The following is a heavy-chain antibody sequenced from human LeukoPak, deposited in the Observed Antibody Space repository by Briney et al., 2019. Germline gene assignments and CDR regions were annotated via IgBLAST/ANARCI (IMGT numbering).Heavy chain of an antibody. V-gene: IGHV4-4*07. D-gene: IGHD6-13*01. CDR3: ARQIASAGTAGFDL. J-gene: IGHJ4*02. CDR2: IYSTGST. CDR1: GGSISSYY. Sequence: SETLSLTCTVSGGSISSYYWSWIRQPAGKGLEWIGRIYSTGSTNYNPTLKSRVTMSVDTSKNQFSLRLRSVTAADTAVYYCARQIASAGTAGFDLWGQGALVTVSS.